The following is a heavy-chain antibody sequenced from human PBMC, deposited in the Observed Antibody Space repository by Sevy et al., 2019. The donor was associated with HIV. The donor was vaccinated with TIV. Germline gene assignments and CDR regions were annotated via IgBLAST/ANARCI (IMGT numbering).Heavy chain of an antibody. J-gene: IGHJ6*02. CDR1: GFTFGDYA. Sequence: GGSLRLSCTASGFTFGDYAMSWCRQAPGKGLEWVGFIRSKTYGGTTEYAASAKGRFTISRDDSKSIAYLQMNSLKTEVTAVYYCTRVRGTISPYYYYGMDVWGQGTTVTVSS. V-gene: IGHV3-49*03. CDR2: IRSKTYGGTT. CDR3: TRVRGTISPYYYYGMDV. D-gene: IGHD3-16*01.